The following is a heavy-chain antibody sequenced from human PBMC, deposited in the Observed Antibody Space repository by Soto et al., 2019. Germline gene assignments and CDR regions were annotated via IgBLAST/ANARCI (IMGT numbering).Heavy chain of an antibody. J-gene: IGHJ4*02. CDR1: GFTFSSYA. CDR2: ISGSGGST. Sequence: GVSLRLSCAASGFTFSSYAMSWVRQAPGKGLEWVSAISGSGGSTYYADSVKGRFTISRDNSKNTLYLEMNSLRAEDTAVYYCAKVNYYGSGTVRGGFDCWGQGTLVTVSS. V-gene: IGHV3-23*01. D-gene: IGHD3-10*01. CDR3: AKVNYYGSGTVRGGFDC.